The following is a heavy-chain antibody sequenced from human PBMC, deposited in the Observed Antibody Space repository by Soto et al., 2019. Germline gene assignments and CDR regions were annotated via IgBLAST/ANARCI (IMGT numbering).Heavy chain of an antibody. Sequence: QVQLVESGGGVVQPGRSLRLSCAASGFTFSSYGMHWVRQAPGEGLEWVAVIWYDGSNKYYADSVKGRFTISRDNSKNTLYLQMNSLRAEDTAVYYCARAFLDGRYSSSALGYWGQGTLVTVSS. V-gene: IGHV3-33*01. J-gene: IGHJ4*02. D-gene: IGHD6-13*01. CDR1: GFTFSSYG. CDR3: ARAFLDGRYSSSALGY. CDR2: IWYDGSNK.